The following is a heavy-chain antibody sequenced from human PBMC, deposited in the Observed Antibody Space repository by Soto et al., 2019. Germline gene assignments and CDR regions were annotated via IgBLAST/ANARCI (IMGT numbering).Heavy chain of an antibody. CDR1: GGTFSSYA. D-gene: IGHD3-16*02. Sequence: SVKVSCKASGGTFSSYAISWVRQAPGQGLEWMGGIIPIFGTANYAQKFQGRVTITADESTSTAYMELSNLRSEDTAVYYCATKKGGYPSYYYYGMDVWGQGTTVTVSS. J-gene: IGHJ6*02. CDR3: ATKKGGYPSYYYYGMDV. V-gene: IGHV1-69*13. CDR2: IIPIFGTA.